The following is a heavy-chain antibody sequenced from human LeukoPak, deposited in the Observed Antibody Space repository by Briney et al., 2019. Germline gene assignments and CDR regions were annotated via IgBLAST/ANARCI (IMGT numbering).Heavy chain of an antibody. CDR1: GFTVSSNY. J-gene: IGHJ6*03. CDR3: ARGYSGYDFLDYYYYMDV. Sequence: SGGSLRLSCAASGFTVSSNYMSWVRQAPGKGLEWVSVIYSGGSTYYADSVKGRFTISRDNSKNTLYLQMNSLRAEDTAVYYCARGYSGYDFLDYYYYMDVWGEGTTVTVSS. D-gene: IGHD5-12*01. V-gene: IGHV3-53*01. CDR2: IYSGGST.